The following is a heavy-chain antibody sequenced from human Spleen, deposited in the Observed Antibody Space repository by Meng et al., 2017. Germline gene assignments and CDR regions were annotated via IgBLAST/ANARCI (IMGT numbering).Heavy chain of an antibody. CDR3: ARGPTTMAHDFDY. J-gene: IGHJ4*02. CDR2: INHSGST. Sequence: QVQLQQGGAGLLKPSGTLSFPCAVYGGSFSGYYGSWIRQPPGKGLEWIGEINHSGSTNYNPSLESRATISVDTSQNNLSLKLSSVTAADSAVYYCARGPTTMAHDFDYWGQGTLVTVSS. D-gene: IGHD4-11*01. V-gene: IGHV4-34*01. CDR1: GGSFSGYY.